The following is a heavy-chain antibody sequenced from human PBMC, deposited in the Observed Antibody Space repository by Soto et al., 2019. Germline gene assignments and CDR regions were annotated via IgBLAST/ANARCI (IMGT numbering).Heavy chain of an antibody. V-gene: IGHV1-58*01. CDR2: IVVGSGNT. J-gene: IGHJ6*02. Sequence: QMQLVQSGPEVKKPGTSVKVSCKASGFTFTSSAVQWVRQARGQRLEWIGWIVVGSGNTNYAQKFQERVTITRDMSTSTAYMELSSLRSEDTAVYYCAADAKRTYYYYGMDVWGQGTTVTVSS. CDR1: GFTFTSSA. CDR3: AADAKRTYYYYGMDV.